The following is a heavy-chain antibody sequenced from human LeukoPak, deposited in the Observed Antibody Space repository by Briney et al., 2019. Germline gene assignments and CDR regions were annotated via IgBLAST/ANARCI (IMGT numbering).Heavy chain of an antibody. CDR3: AADSSGYYRTAFDY. Sequence: PSETLSLTCAVYGGSFSGYYWSWIRQPPGKGLEWIGEINHSGSTNYNPSLKSRVTISVDTSKNQFSLKLSSVTAADTAVYYCAADSSGYYRTAFDYWGQGTLVTVS. CDR1: GGSFSGYY. V-gene: IGHV4-34*01. D-gene: IGHD3-22*01. J-gene: IGHJ4*02. CDR2: INHSGST.